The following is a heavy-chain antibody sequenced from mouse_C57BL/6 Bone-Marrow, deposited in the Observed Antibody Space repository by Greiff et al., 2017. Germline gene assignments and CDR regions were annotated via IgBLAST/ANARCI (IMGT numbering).Heavy chain of an antibody. J-gene: IGHJ3*01. D-gene: IGHD1-1*01. CDR1: GYTFTSYG. V-gene: IGHV1-81*01. CDR2: IYPRSGNT. Sequence: QVQLQQSGAELARPGASVKLSCKASGYTFTSYGISWVKQSPGQGLEWIGEIYPRSGNTYYNEKFNGKATLTADKSSSTAYMELRSLTSNDSAVYFYAREVSYYCGSSGFAYGGRG. CDR3: AREVSYYCGSSGFAY.